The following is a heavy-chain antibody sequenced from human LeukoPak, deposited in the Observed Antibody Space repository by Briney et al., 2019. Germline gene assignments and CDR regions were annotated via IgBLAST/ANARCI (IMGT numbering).Heavy chain of an antibody. CDR3: ARDRGSLSGYSYGYVSDY. D-gene: IGHD5-18*01. J-gene: IGHJ4*02. CDR2: INPSGGST. V-gene: IGHV1-46*01. Sequence: GASVKVSCKASGYTFTSYYMHWVRQAPGQGLEWMGIINPSGGSTSYAQKFQGRVTMTRDMSTSTAYMELSRLRSDDTAVYYCARDRGSLSGYSYGYVSDYWGREPWSPSPQ. CDR1: GYTFTSYY.